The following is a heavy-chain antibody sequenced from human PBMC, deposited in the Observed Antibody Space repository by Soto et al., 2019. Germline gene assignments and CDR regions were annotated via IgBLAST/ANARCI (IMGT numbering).Heavy chain of an antibody. Sequence: EVQLVESGGGLVQPGGSLKLSCAASGFSFSGSTMHWVRQASGRGLEWVGRIRSKAYSYATAYGASLKGRFSIFRDDTKNTAYLQINSLKSEDTAMYYCLTSIQEPTRDFDYWGQGTLVTVSS. CDR2: IRSKAYSYAT. D-gene: IGHD5-12*01. J-gene: IGHJ4*02. CDR1: GFSFSGST. V-gene: IGHV3-73*02. CDR3: LTSIQEPTRDFDY.